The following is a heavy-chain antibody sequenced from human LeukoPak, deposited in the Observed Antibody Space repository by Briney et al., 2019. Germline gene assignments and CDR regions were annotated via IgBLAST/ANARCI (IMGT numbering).Heavy chain of an antibody. D-gene: IGHD4-11*01. CDR1: GFTVSSNY. J-gene: IGHJ4*02. CDR2: IYSGGST. V-gene: IGHV3-53*01. Sequence: GGSLRLSCAASGFTVSSNYMSWVRQAPGKGLEWVSVIYSGGSTYYADSVKGRFTISRDNSKNTLYLQMNSLRAEDTAVYYCAREGTMGYGNYEDYYFDYWGQGTLVTVSS. CDR3: AREGTMGYGNYEDYYFDY.